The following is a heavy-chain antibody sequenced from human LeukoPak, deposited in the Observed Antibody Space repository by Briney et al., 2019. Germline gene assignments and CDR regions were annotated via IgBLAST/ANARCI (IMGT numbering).Heavy chain of an antibody. V-gene: IGHV4-39*01. D-gene: IGHD2-2*01. J-gene: IGHJ4*02. CDR2: IYYSGGT. CDR1: GGSISTINYY. Sequence: SETLSLTCTVSGGSISTINYYWGWIRQPPGKGLEWIGSIYYSGGTYHNPSLKSRVTVSVDTSKNQFSLKLSSVTAADTAVYYCARLEVGSTNFDNWGQGTLVTVSS. CDR3: ARLEVGSTNFDN.